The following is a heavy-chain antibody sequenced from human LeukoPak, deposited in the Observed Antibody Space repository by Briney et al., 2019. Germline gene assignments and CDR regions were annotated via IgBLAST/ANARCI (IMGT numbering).Heavy chain of an antibody. D-gene: IGHD5-24*01. CDR1: GYTFTSYG. V-gene: IGHV1-18*01. J-gene: IGHJ4*02. CDR3: AKSPLEMATTFDY. Sequence: GASVKVSCKASGYTFTSYGISWVRQAPGQGLEWMGWISAYNGNTNYAQKLQGRVTMTTDTSTSTAYMELRSLRAEDTALYYCAKSPLEMATTFDYWGQGTLVTVSS. CDR2: ISAYNGNT.